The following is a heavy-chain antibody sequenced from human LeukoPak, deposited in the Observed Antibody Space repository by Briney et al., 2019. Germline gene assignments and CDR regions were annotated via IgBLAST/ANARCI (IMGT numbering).Heavy chain of an antibody. V-gene: IGHV3-15*07. D-gene: IGHD7-27*01. CDR3: TTGNWGPY. CDR1: GFTFSDAW. CDR2: IKRRTDAGTT. J-gene: IGHJ4*02. Sequence: GGSLRLSCAASGFTFSDAWMNWVRQATGKGLEWVGRIKRRTDAGTTDYAAPVKGRFTISRDDSKNTLYLQMNSLKTEDTAVYYCTTGNWGPYWGQGTLVTVSS.